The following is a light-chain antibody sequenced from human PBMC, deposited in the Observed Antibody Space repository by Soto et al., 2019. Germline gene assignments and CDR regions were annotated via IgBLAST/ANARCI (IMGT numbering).Light chain of an antibody. J-gene: IGLJ3*02. CDR2: VNSDGSH. Sequence: VLTQSLSASASLGASVKLTCTLSRGHNSYAIAWHQQQPEKGPRYLMKVNSDGSHSKGDGIPDRFSGSSSGAERYLTISSLQSEDEADYYCQTWGTGIRVFGGGTKVTVL. CDR1: RGHNSYA. V-gene: IGLV4-69*02. CDR3: QTWGTGIRV.